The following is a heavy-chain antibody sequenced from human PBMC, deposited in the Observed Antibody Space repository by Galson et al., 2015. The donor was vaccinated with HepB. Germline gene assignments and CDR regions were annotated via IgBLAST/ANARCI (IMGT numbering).Heavy chain of an antibody. D-gene: IGHD2-2*01. Sequence: SLRLSCAASGFTFSSYGMHWVRQAPGKGLEWVAVISYDGSNKYYADSVKGRFTISRDNSKNTLYLQMNSLRAEDTAVYYCAKDLEGCSSTSCYGDYWGQGTLVTVSS. CDR3: AKDLEGCSSTSCYGDY. V-gene: IGHV3-30*18. CDR1: GFTFSSYG. CDR2: ISYDGSNK. J-gene: IGHJ4*02.